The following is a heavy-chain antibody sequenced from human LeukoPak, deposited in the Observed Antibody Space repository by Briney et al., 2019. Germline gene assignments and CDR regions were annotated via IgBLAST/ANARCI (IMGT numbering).Heavy chain of an antibody. Sequence: SETLSLTCSVSGGSINNYYWSWIRQPPGKGLERIGYIYYNGNTNYNASLQSRVTISVDTSMRQLSLKLRSLTAADTAVYYCARHVGADSSGHADGLEIWGQGTMVTVSP. V-gene: IGHV4-59*08. CDR1: GGSINNYY. CDR3: ARHVGADSSGHADGLEI. J-gene: IGHJ3*02. D-gene: IGHD3-22*01. CDR2: IYYNGNT.